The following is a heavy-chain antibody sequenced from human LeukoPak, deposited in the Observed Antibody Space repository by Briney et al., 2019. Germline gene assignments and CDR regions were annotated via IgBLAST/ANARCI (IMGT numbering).Heavy chain of an antibody. D-gene: IGHD4-17*01. Sequence: GGSLRLSCAASGFTFSSYAMHWVRQAPGKGLEWVAVISYDGSNKYYADSVKGRFTISRDNSKNTLYLQMNSLRAEDTAVYYCAKTSHGDYVGYFDYWGQGTLVTVSS. J-gene: IGHJ4*02. V-gene: IGHV3-30*04. CDR2: ISYDGSNK. CDR1: GFTFSSYA. CDR3: AKTSHGDYVGYFDY.